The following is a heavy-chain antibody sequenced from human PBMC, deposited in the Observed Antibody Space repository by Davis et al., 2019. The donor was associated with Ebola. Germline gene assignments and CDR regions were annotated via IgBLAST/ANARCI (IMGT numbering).Heavy chain of an antibody. D-gene: IGHD6-19*01. Sequence: ASVKVSCKASGYTFTSYYMHWVRQAPGQGLEWMGIINPSGGSTSYAQKFQGRVTMTRDTSTSTVYMELSSLRSEDTAVYYCARGRSSGWSKPNDYYYYGMDVWGQGTTVTVSS. CDR2: INPSGGST. J-gene: IGHJ6*02. CDR1: GYTFTSYY. V-gene: IGHV1-46*01. CDR3: ARGRSSGWSKPNDYYYYGMDV.